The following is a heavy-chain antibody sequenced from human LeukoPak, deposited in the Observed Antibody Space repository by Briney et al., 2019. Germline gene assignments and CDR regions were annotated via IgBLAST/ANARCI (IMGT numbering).Heavy chain of an antibody. J-gene: IGHJ4*02. CDR3: ARVAVAYFDY. D-gene: IGHD6-19*01. CDR2: IYSGGAA. CDR1: GFTVSSTY. V-gene: IGHV3-66*01. Sequence: GGSLRLSCAASGFTVSSTYVGWVRQAPGKGLEWVSVIYSGGAAYYPDSVKGRFIISRDLSKNTLYLQMNDLRAEDTAVYYCARVAVAYFDYWGQGTLVTVSS.